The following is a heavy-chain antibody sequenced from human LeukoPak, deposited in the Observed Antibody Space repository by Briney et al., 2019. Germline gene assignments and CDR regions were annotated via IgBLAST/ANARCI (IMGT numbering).Heavy chain of an antibody. V-gene: IGHV1-2*02. J-gene: IGHJ4*02. CDR2: INPNSGGT. CDR3: ARSRPNIAASPLYYFDY. D-gene: IGHD6-13*01. CDR1: GYTFTGYY. Sequence: GASVKVSCKASGYTFTGYYIHWVRQAPGQGLEWMGWINPNSGGTNYAQKFQGRVTMTRDTSISTAYMELSRLRSDDTAVYYCARSRPNIAASPLYYFDYWGQGTLVTVSS.